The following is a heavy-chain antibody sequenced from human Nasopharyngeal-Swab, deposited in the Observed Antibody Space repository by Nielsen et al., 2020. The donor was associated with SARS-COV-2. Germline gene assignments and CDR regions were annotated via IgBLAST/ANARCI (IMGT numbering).Heavy chain of an antibody. D-gene: IGHD6-6*01. V-gene: IGHV5-10-1*01. CDR3: ARSKTYSSPWDDY. Sequence: VRQMPGKGLEWMGRIDPSDSYTNYSPSFQGHVTISADKSISTAYLQWSSLKASDTAMYYCARSKTYSSPWDDYWGQGTLVTVSS. J-gene: IGHJ4*02. CDR2: IDPSDSYT.